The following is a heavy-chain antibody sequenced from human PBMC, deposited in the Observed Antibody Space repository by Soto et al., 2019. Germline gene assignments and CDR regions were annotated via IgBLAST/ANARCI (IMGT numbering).Heavy chain of an antibody. J-gene: IGHJ4*02. CDR1: GFTFSSYA. V-gene: IGHV3-74*01. D-gene: IGHD6-6*01. CDR2: INSDGSST. Sequence: GGSLRLSCAASGFTFSSYAMSWVRQAPGKGLEWVSRINSDGSSTSYADSVKGRFTISRDNAKNTLYLQMNSLRAEDTAVYYCARVPAYSSSDDYWGQGTLVTVS. CDR3: ARVPAYSSSDDY.